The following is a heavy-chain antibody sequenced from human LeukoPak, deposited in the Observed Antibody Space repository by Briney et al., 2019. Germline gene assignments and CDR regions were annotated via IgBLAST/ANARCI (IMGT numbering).Heavy chain of an antibody. Sequence: GRSLRLSCAASGFTFSSYVMHWVRQAPGKGLEWVAVISSDGNNKYNADSVKGRFTISRDNSKNMLYLQLNSLRAEDTAVYYCARDSSGYVDAFDIWVQGTMVTVSS. J-gene: IGHJ3*02. V-gene: IGHV3-30-3*01. D-gene: IGHD3-22*01. CDR3: ARDSSGYVDAFDI. CDR1: GFTFSSYV. CDR2: ISSDGNNK.